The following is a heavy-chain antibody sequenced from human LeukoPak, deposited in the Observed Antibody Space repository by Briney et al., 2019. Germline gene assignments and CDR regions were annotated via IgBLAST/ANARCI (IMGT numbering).Heavy chain of an antibody. V-gene: IGHV4-34*01. J-gene: IGHJ5*02. Sequence: SETLSLTCAVSGDSISTSNSYWSWIRQPPGKGLEWIGEINHSGSTNYDPSLKSRVTISVDTSKNQFSLKLSSVTAADTAVYYCARHRRPRDPWRAMVRGVILAKGWFDPWGQGTLVTVSS. CDR2: INHSGST. CDR3: ARHRRPRDPWRAMVRGVILAKGWFDP. D-gene: IGHD3-10*01. CDR1: GDSISTSNSY.